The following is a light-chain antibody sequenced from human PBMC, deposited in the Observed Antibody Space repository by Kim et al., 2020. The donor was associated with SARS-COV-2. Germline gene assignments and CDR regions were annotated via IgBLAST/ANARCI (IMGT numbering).Light chain of an antibody. CDR3: GTWDASLTAGEV. V-gene: IGLV1-51*01. CDR1: SSNFGVNS. J-gene: IGLJ2*01. Sequence: QSVLTQPPSVSAAPGQRVTISCLGSSSNFGVNSVSWYQHLPGTAPKLVIYDNDKRPSGVPDRFSGSKSGTSATLCITGLQPGDEADYFCGTWDASLTAGEVFGGGTQLTVL. CDR2: DND.